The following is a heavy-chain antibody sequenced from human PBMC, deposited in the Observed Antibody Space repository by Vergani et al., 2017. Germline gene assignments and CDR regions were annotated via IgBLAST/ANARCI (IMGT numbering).Heavy chain of an antibody. CDR2: IIPILGIA. CDR1: GGTFSSYA. CDR3: ARVGGDDYYDSSGYDY. V-gene: IGHV1-69*04. J-gene: IGHJ4*02. D-gene: IGHD3-22*01. Sequence: QVQLVQSGAEVKKPGSSVKVSCKASGGTFSSYAISWVRQAPGQGLEWMGRIIPILGIANYAQKFQGRVTITADKSTSTAYMELSSLRSEDTAVYYCARVGGDDYYDSSGYDYWGQGTLVTVPS.